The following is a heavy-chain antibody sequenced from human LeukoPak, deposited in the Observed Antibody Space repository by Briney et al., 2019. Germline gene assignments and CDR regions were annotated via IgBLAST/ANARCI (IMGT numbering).Heavy chain of an antibody. Sequence: GGSLRLSCAAAGFTFSSYAMSWVRQAPGKGLEWVSVISVSSGTTYYADSVKGRFTISRDNSKSTLYLQMNSLRAEDTATYYCAKERLVSHTAGFDSWGQGTLVTVSS. J-gene: IGHJ4*02. CDR1: GFTFSSYA. CDR3: AKERLVSHTAGFDS. V-gene: IGHV3-23*01. CDR2: ISVSSGTT. D-gene: IGHD2-8*02.